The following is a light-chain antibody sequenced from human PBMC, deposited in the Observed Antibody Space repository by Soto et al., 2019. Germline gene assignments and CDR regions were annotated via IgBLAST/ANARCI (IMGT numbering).Light chain of an antibody. V-gene: IGKV3-11*01. CDR2: DAS. Sequence: EIVLTQSPATLSLSPRERATLSCRASQSVSNYLAWYQQKPGQAPRLLIYDASNRATGIPARFSGSGSGTDFTLTISSLEPEDFAVYYCQQRSNWPPLTFGGGTKVEIK. J-gene: IGKJ4*01. CDR3: QQRSNWPPLT. CDR1: QSVSNY.